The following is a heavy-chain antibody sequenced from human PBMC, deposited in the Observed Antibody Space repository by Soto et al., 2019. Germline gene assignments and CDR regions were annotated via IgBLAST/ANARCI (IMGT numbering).Heavy chain of an antibody. D-gene: IGHD3-9*01. CDR1: GFTFSTYG. CDR3: VKGPDYDILTGPFDY. Sequence: GGSLRLSCAASGFTFSTYGIHWVRQAPGKGLEWVAVIWYDGSQQYYLDSVKGRFTISRDNSKNTLYLQMSSLRAEDTAVYYCVKGPDYDILTGPFDYWGQGTLVTVSS. V-gene: IGHV3-30*02. J-gene: IGHJ4*02. CDR2: IWYDGSQQ.